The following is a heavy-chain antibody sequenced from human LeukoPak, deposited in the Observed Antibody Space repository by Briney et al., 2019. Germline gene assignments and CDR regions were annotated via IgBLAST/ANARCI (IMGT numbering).Heavy chain of an antibody. CDR2: IKQDGSEK. CDR3: ARGRRPDY. CDR1: GFTFNTYT. V-gene: IGHV3-7*01. Sequence: PGGSLRLSCAASGFTFNTYTMNWVRQAPGKGLEWVANIKQDGSEKQYVDSVRGRFTISRDNAKNSLYLQMNSLTAEDTAVFYCARGRRPDYWGQGTLVTVSS. J-gene: IGHJ4*02.